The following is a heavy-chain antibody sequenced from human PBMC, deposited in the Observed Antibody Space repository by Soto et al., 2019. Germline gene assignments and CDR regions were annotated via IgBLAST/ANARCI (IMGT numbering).Heavy chain of an antibody. CDR2: IDPSDSYT. J-gene: IGHJ4*02. D-gene: IGHD5-12*01. V-gene: IGHV5-10-1*01. CDR3: ARHDEMATIYGH. CDR1: GYSFTSYW. Sequence: GESLKISCKGSGYSFTSYWISWVRQMPGKGLEWMGRIDPSDSYTNYSPSFQGHVTISADKSISTAYLQWSSLKASDTAMYYCARHDEMATIYGHWGQGTLVTVSS.